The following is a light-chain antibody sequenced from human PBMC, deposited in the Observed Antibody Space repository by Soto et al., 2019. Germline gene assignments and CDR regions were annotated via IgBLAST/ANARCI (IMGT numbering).Light chain of an antibody. Sequence: QCVLTQPPSASGTPGQRVTISCSGSSSNIGSNYVYWYQQLPGTAPKLLIYRNNQRPSGVPDRFSGSKSGTSASLAISGLRYEDEADYYCAAWDDSLSGPVFGGGTQLTVL. V-gene: IGLV1-47*01. J-gene: IGLJ2*01. CDR3: AAWDDSLSGPV. CDR2: RNN. CDR1: SSNIGSNY.